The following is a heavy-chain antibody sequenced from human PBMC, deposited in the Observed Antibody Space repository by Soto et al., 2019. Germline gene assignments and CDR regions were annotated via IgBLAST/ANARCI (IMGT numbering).Heavy chain of an antibody. CDR1: GGSVSSGSYY. V-gene: IGHV4-61*01. Sequence: PSETLSLTCTVSGGSVSSGSYYWSWIRQPPGKGLEWIGYIYYSGSTNYNPSLKSRVTISVDTSKNQFSLKLSSVTAADTAVYYCAGGSITIFGVVIYYYGMDVWGQGTTVTVSS. CDR3: AGGSITIFGVVIYYYGMDV. CDR2: IYYSGST. D-gene: IGHD3-3*01. J-gene: IGHJ6*02.